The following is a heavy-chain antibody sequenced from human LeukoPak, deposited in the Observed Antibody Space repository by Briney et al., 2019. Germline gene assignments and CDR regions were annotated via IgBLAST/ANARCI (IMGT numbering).Heavy chain of an antibody. J-gene: IGHJ3*02. Sequence: SGTLSLTCAVSGGSISSSNWWSWVRQPPGKGLEWIGEIYHSGSTNYNPSLKSRVTISVDKSKNQFSLKLSSVTAADTAVYYCARDMGHRYCSSTSCYPDAFDIWGQGTMVTVSS. CDR1: GGSISSSNW. CDR2: IYHSGST. CDR3: ARDMGHRYCSSTSCYPDAFDI. D-gene: IGHD2-2*01. V-gene: IGHV4-4*02.